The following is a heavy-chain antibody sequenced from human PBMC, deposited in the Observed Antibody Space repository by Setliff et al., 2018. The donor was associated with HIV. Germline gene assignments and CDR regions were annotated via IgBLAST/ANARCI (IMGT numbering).Heavy chain of an antibody. V-gene: IGHV3-33*01. J-gene: IGHJ4*01. CDR1: GFTFSSYG. CDR2: IWYDGSNK. D-gene: IGHD5-18*01. CDR3: ARTEDYSYGDAPFDY. Sequence: GGSLRLSCAASGFTFSSYGMHWVRQAPGKGLEWVAVIWYDGSNKYYADSVKGRFTISRDNSKNTLYLQMNSLRGEDTAVYYCARTEDYSYGDAPFDYWGHGTLVTVSS.